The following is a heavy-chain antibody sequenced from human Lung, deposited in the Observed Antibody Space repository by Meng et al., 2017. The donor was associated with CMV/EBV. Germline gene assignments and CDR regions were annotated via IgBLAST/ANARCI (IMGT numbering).Heavy chain of an antibody. CDR2: IWYDGSNK. J-gene: IGHJ4*02. D-gene: IGHD3-22*01. V-gene: IGHV3-33*06. CDR3: AKTEYYYDSSGYWGVDY. Sequence: LSCAASGFTFSSYGMHWVRQAPGKGQEWVAVIWYDGSNKYYADSVKGRFTISRDNSKNTLYLQMNSLRAEDTAVYYCAKTEYYYDSSGYWGVDYWGQGXLITVSS. CDR1: GFTFSSYG.